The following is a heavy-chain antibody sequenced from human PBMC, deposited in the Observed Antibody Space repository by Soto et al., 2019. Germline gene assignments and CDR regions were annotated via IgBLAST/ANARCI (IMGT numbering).Heavy chain of an antibody. CDR3: STQEVGGSYVYTFDP. J-gene: IGHJ5*02. D-gene: IGHD1-26*01. V-gene: IGHV4-39*02. CDR2: IYYSGST. Sequence: QLQLQESGRGLVKPSETLSLTCTVSGGSISSSSYYWGWIRQPPGKGLEWIGSIYYSGSTYYNPSLKSRVTISVDTSKNHFSLKLSSVTAADTAVYYCSTQEVGGSYVYTFDPWGQGTLVTVSS. CDR1: GGSISSSSYY.